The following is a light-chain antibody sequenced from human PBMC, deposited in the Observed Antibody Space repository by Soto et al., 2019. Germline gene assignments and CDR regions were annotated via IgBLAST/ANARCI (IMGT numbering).Light chain of an antibody. CDR1: QTLSNSF. J-gene: IGKJ5*01. CDR2: DKS. CDR3: QKYGTSEII. Sequence: EIVLTQSPGTLSLSPGERATLSCRASQTLSNSFIAWYQQKTGQAPRILIYDKSSRATGVPDRYSASGSGTDLTLTISRLEPEDFAVFFCQKYGTSEIIFGQGTRLEI. V-gene: IGKV3-20*01.